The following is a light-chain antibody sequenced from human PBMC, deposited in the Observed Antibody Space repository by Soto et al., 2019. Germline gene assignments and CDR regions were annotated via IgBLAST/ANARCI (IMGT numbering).Light chain of an antibody. V-gene: IGKV3-15*01. Sequence: EIVMTQSPVALSVSPGESAALSCRASQSVGRNFAWYQLRPGQAPRVLIYGTSTRATGVPARFSGSGSGTDFTLTISSLQSEDFAVYYCQQYNKWPHTFGQGTRLEIK. CDR2: GTS. CDR1: QSVGRN. CDR3: QQYNKWPHT. J-gene: IGKJ2*01.